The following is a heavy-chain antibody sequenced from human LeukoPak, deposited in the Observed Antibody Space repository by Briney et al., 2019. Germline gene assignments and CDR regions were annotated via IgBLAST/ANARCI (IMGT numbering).Heavy chain of an antibody. J-gene: IGHJ3*02. V-gene: IGHV3-48*03. CDR2: ISSSGSSI. D-gene: IGHD6-19*01. CDR1: GFTFSSYE. CDR3: ARDSPYSSGWFAVTGRGVAFDI. Sequence: GGSLRLSCAVSGFTFSSYEMNWVRQAPGKGREWVSYISSSGSSIYYADSVNGRFTISRANAKNSLYLLMTSLRAEDTAAYYCARDSPYSSGWFAVTGRGVAFDIWGQATMVTVSS.